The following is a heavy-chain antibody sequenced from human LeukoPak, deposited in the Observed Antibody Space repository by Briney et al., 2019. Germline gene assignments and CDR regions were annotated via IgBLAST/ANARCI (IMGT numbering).Heavy chain of an antibody. CDR3: ARGPPNWGYDY. CDR1: GYTFTSYD. Sequence: ASVKASCKASGYTFTSYDFNWVRQATGQRPEWMGWMSPYSGDTGYAQKFQDRVTMTRNTSISTAYMELSSLRSDDTAVYYCARGPPNWGYDYWGPGTLVTVSS. D-gene: IGHD7-27*01. V-gene: IGHV1-8*01. CDR2: MSPYSGDT. J-gene: IGHJ4*02.